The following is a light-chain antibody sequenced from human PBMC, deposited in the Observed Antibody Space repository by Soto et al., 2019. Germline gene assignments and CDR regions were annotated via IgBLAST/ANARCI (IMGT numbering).Light chain of an antibody. CDR1: QSVSNN. J-gene: IGKJ1*01. Sequence: EVVMTQSPATLSASPGERATLSCRASQSVSNNLAWFQQKPGQAPRLLIYHASTRATGIPARFSGSWSGTEFTLIISSLQSEDFAVYYCQQYNNWWTFGQGTKVEIK. CDR3: QQYNNWWT. V-gene: IGKV3-15*01. CDR2: HAS.